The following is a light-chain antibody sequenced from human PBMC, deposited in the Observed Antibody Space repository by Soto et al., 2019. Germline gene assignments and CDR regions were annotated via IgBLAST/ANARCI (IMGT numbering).Light chain of an antibody. Sequence: EIVLTQSPGTLSLSPGERATLSCRASQSVSSSYLAWYQQKPGQAPRLFIYGASGRATGIPDRFSGSGSGTDFTLTISRLEPEDFAVYYCQQYGSSSYTFGQGTKLEIK. V-gene: IGKV3-20*01. CDR1: QSVSSSY. J-gene: IGKJ2*01. CDR2: GAS. CDR3: QQYGSSSYT.